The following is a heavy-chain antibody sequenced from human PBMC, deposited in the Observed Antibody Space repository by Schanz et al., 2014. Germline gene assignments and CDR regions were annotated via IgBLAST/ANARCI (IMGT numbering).Heavy chain of an antibody. Sequence: EVQLLESGGDLVQPGGSLRLSCAASGFTFSDYAMSWVRQAPGKGLEWVANIKQDESERSYVDSVKGRFTISRDNAKNSLYLQMHSLRAEDTAVYYCARGRSLGWCDYWGQGTLVTVSS. V-gene: IGHV3-7*01. CDR3: ARGRSLGWCDY. J-gene: IGHJ4*02. CDR2: IKQDESER. CDR1: GFTFSDYA. D-gene: IGHD2-21*01.